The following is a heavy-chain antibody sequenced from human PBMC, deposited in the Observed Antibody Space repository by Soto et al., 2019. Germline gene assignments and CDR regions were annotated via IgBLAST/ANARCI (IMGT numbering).Heavy chain of an antibody. CDR1: GYTFTSYA. J-gene: IGHJ4*02. Sequence: QVQLVQSGAEVKKPGASVKVSCKTSGYTFTSYAVYWARQAPGQRLEWMGWINAGNGNTEYSQKFQGRVTVTRDTSASTAHMERCRLRAEDKAAYYCVAVDYGDYWGQGTLVTVSS. V-gene: IGHV1-3*01. CDR3: VAVDYGDY. CDR2: INAGNGNT. D-gene: IGHD4-17*01.